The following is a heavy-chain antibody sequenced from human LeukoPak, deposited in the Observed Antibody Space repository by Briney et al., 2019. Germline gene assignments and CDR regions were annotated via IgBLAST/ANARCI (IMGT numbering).Heavy chain of an antibody. Sequence: SETLSLTCTVSGGSISTYYWSWIRHPPGEGLGWIGYIYDSGSTNYNPSLSSRVTISLDTSKKQVSLKLSSTTAADTAVYYCARDTYYYGSGNWAGAFDIWGQGTMVTVSS. J-gene: IGHJ3*02. CDR1: GGSISTYY. CDR3: ARDTYYYGSGNWAGAFDI. CDR2: IYDSGST. V-gene: IGHV4-59*01. D-gene: IGHD3-10*01.